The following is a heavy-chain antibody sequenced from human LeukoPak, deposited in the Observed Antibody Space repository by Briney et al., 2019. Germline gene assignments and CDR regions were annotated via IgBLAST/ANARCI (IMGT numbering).Heavy chain of an antibody. Sequence: GGSLRLSCAASGFTFSSYAMSWVRQAPGKGLEWVSAISGSGGSTYYADSVKGRFTISRDNSKNTLYLQMNSLRAEDTAVYYRAKGPLGYCTNGVCERHYYYYMDVWGKGTTVTVSS. CDR3: AKGPLGYCTNGVCERHYYYYMDV. CDR1: GFTFSSYA. J-gene: IGHJ6*03. D-gene: IGHD2-8*01. CDR2: ISGSGGST. V-gene: IGHV3-23*01.